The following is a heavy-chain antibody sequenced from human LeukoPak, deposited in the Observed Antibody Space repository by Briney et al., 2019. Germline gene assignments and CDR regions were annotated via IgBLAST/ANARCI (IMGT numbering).Heavy chain of an antibody. D-gene: IGHD3-10*01. J-gene: IGHJ4*02. CDR2: IWYDGSNK. CDR1: GFTFSSYG. CDR3: ARDWDGSGTSLDY. Sequence: GGSLRLSCAASGFTFSSYGLHWVRQAPGKGLEWVALIWYDGSNKHYEDSVKGRFTISRDNFKNMVYLQMNSLRAEDTAVYYCARDWDGSGTSLDYWGQGTLVTVSS. V-gene: IGHV3-33*01.